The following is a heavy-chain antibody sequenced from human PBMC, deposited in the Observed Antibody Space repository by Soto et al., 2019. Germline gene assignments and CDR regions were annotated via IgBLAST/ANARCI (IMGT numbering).Heavy chain of an antibody. CDR2: ISYDGSNK. CDR3: ARERRLGELSSYYFDY. Sequence: GGSLRLSCAASGFTFSSYAMHWVRQAPGKGLEWVAVISYDGSNKYYADSVKGRFTISRDNSKNTLYLQMNSLRAEDTAVYYCARERRLGELSSYYFDYWGQGTLVTVSS. CDR1: GFTFSSYA. J-gene: IGHJ4*02. V-gene: IGHV3-30-3*01. D-gene: IGHD3-16*02.